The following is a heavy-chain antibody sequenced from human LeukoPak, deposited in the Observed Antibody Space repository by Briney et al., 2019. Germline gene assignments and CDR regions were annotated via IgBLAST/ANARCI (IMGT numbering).Heavy chain of an antibody. CDR2: ISSSSSYI. D-gene: IGHD3-10*01. V-gene: IGHV3-11*06. Sequence: PGGSLRLSCAASGFTFSDYYMSWIRQAPGKGLEWVSSISSSSSYIYYADSVKGRFTISRDNAKNSLYLQMNSLRAEDTAVYYCARERGLYYPGEVADYWGQGTLVTVSS. J-gene: IGHJ4*02. CDR3: ARERGLYYPGEVADY. CDR1: GFTFSDYY.